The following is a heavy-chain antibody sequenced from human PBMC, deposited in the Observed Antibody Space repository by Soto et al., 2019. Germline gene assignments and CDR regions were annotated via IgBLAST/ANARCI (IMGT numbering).Heavy chain of an antibody. V-gene: IGHV1-18*01. CDR3: ARGSERYNWNDPWDY. CDR2: ISNGET. D-gene: IGHD1-1*01. Sequence: HVQLVQSGAEVKKPGASVNVSCKASGFTFTTHGISWVRQAPGQGLEWMGWISNGETNYAQKLQGRVTMTTDTTTSTAYMELGGLRFDGTAVYYCARGSERYNWNDPWDYWGQGTLVTVSS. J-gene: IGHJ4*02. CDR1: GFTFTTHG.